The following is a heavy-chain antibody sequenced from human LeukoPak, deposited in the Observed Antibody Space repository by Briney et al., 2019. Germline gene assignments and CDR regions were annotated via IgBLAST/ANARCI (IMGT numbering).Heavy chain of an antibody. CDR3: AREGTRGLFDS. J-gene: IGHJ4*02. CDR1: GFTFSSYW. V-gene: IGHV3-7*01. CDR2: INLDGSEK. D-gene: IGHD1/OR15-1a*01. Sequence: PGGSLRLSCAASGFTFSSYWMSWVRQAPGKGLEWVADINLDGSEKYYVDSVKGRFTISRDNAKNSLNLHTNSLRAEDTAVYYCAREGTRGLFDSWGQGTLVTVSS.